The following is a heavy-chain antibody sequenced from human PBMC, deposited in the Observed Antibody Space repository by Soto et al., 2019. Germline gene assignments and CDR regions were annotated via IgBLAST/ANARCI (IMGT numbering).Heavy chain of an antibody. J-gene: IGHJ3*02. V-gene: IGHV3-7*05. Sequence: EVQLVESGGTLVQPGGSLRLSCEGSGFAFGSYWMTWVRQAPGKGLEWVANIRGDGSKKSYLDSVSGRFTIFRDNAENSLYLQMNSLRDEDTALYYCARDVSPGSSSMYLDAFDIWGQGTMVTV. D-gene: IGHD6-13*01. CDR2: IRGDGSKK. CDR1: GFAFGSYW. CDR3: ARDVSPGSSSMYLDAFDI.